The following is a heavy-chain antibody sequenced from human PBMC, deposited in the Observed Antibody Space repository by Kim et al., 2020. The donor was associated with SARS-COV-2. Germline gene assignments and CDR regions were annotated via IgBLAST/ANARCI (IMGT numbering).Heavy chain of an antibody. CDR2: SYT. V-gene: IGHV5-10-1*01. Sequence: SYTNYSPSFQGHVTISADKSISTAYLQWSSLKASDTAMYYCATVGRPFDYWGQGTLVTVSS. D-gene: IGHD1-26*01. CDR3: ATVGRPFDY. J-gene: IGHJ4*02.